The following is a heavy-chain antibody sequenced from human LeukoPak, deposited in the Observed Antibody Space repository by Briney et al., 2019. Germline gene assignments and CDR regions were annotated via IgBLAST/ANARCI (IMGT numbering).Heavy chain of an antibody. V-gene: IGHV3-23*01. D-gene: IGHD3-3*01. CDR3: AKLLGSSAEYYDFWSGSPPSDY. J-gene: IGHJ4*02. CDR2: ISGSGGST. Sequence: GGSLRLSCAASGFTFSSYAMSWVRQAPGKGLEWVSAISGSGGSTYYADSVKGRFTISRDNSKNTLYLQMNSLRAEDTAVYYCAKLLGSSAEYYDFWSGSPPSDYWGQGTLVTVSS. CDR1: GFTFSSYA.